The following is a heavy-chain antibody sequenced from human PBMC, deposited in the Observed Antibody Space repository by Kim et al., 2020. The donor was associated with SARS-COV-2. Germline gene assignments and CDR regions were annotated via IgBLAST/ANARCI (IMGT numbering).Heavy chain of an antibody. CDR3: ARGRCSGGSCRTYYYYYYYXMDV. CDR1: GYTFTSYG. D-gene: IGHD2-15*01. V-gene: IGHV1-18*04. J-gene: IGHJ6*02. CDR2: ISAYNGNT. Sequence: ASVKVSCKASGYTFTSYGISWVRQAPGQGLEWMGWISAYNGNTNYAQKLQGRVTMTTDTSTSTAYMELRSLRSDDTAVYYCARGRCSGGSCRTYYYYYYYXMDVXGQXXXVT.